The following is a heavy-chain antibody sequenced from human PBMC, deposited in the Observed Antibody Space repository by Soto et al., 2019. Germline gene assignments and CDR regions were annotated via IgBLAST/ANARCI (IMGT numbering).Heavy chain of an antibody. J-gene: IGHJ6*03. CDR2: IYWDDDK. CDR1: GFSLSTSGVG. Sequence: QITLKESGPTLVKPTQTLTLTCTFSGFSLSTSGVGVGWIRQPPGKALEWLALIYWDDDKRYSPSLKSRLTITKDTSKNQVVLTMTNMDPVDTATYHCAHSVSGTAMGPSYYYMDVWGKGTTVTVSS. V-gene: IGHV2-5*02. CDR3: AHSVSGTAMGPSYYYMDV. D-gene: IGHD5-18*01.